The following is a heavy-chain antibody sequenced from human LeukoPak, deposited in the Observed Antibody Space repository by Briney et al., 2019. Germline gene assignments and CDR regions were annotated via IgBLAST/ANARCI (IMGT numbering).Heavy chain of an antibody. V-gene: IGHV4-34*01. Sequence: SETLSLTCAVYGGSFSGYYWSWIRQPPGKGLEWIGEINHSGSANYNPSLKSRVTISVDTSKNQFSLKLSSVTAADTAVYYCARPGYYGKFDYWGQGTLVTVSS. CDR3: ARPGYYGKFDY. CDR2: INHSGSA. J-gene: IGHJ4*02. D-gene: IGHD4-17*01. CDR1: GGSFSGYY.